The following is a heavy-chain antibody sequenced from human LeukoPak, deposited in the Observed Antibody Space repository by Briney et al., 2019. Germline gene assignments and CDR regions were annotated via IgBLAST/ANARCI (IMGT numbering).Heavy chain of an antibody. CDR1: GFTVGGDW. CDR3: ARDWRVGVWGSYRLILDY. Sequence: GGSLRLAWAASGFTVGGDWMSWGRQGPGKGLWWVSNIKQDGSEKYYVDSLKGRFTIPRDNAKNSLYLQMNSLRAEDTAVYYCARDWRVGVWGSYRLILDYWGQGTLVTVSS. D-gene: IGHD3-16*02. V-gene: IGHV3-7*01. CDR2: IKQDGSEK. J-gene: IGHJ4*02.